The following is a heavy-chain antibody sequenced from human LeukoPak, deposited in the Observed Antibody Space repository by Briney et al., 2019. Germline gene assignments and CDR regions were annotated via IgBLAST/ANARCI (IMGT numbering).Heavy chain of an antibody. D-gene: IGHD3-3*01. CDR3: ARARVDFWSGYSGSSSYYFDY. J-gene: IGHJ4*02. Sequence: ASVKVSCKASGYTFTGYYMHWVRQAPGQGLEWMGWINPNSGGTNYAQKFQGRVTMTRDTSISTAYMELSRLRSDDTAVYYCARARVDFWSGYSGSSSYYFDYWGQGTLVTVSS. CDR2: INPNSGGT. V-gene: IGHV1-2*02. CDR1: GYTFTGYY.